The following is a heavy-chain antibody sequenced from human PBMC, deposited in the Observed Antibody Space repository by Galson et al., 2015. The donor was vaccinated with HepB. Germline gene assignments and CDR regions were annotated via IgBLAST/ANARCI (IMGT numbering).Heavy chain of an antibody. CDR1: GFTFDDYA. CDR2: ISWNSGSI. Sequence: SLRLSCAASGFTFDDYAMHWVRQAPGKGLEWVSGISWNSGSIGYADSVKGRFTISRDNAKNSLYLQMNSLRAEDTALYYCAKDMGGSYVGFNFDYWGQGTLVTVSS. V-gene: IGHV3-9*01. D-gene: IGHD1-26*01. J-gene: IGHJ4*02. CDR3: AKDMGGSYVGFNFDY.